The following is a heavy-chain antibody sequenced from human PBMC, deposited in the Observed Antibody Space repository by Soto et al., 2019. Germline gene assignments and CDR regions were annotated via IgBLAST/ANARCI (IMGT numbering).Heavy chain of an antibody. J-gene: IGHJ4*02. Sequence: PSETLSLPCAVSGFSIRSYFWIWIRQAPGGGLEWIGYTYHRGSTNYSPSLKSRVAISLDASENQFSLKVNSVTAADTAVYYCARIGGYHGPLDYWGQGTPVTVSS. CDR1: GFSIRSYF. CDR2: TYHRGST. V-gene: IGHV4-59*01. CDR3: ARIGGYHGPLDY. D-gene: IGHD6-25*01.